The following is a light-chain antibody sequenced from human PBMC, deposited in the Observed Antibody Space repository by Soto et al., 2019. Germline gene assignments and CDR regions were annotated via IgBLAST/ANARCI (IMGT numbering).Light chain of an antibody. J-gene: IGKJ4*01. CDR1: QTVRNNY. CDR2: DAS. V-gene: IGKV3-20*01. Sequence: EFVLTQSPGTLSLSPGDRATLSCMASQTVRNNYLAWYQQKPGQAPRLLIYDASSRATGIPARFSGGGSGTDFTLTISRLEPEDFAVYYCQQFSSYPLTFGGGTKVDIK. CDR3: QQFSSYPLT.